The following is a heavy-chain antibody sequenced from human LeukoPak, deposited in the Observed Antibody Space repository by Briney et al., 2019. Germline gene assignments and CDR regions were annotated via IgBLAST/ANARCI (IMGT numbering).Heavy chain of an antibody. D-gene: IGHD2-15*01. CDR1: GGSVSNSNYY. CDR2: IYYSGST. Sequence: SETLSLTCTVSGGSVSNSNYYCGWVRQPPGKGLEWIGSIYYSGSTYYNPSLKSRVTISVGTSKNQFSLKLSSVTAADTAVYYCARQRGYCSGGSCYGMFDYWGQGTLVTVSS. J-gene: IGHJ4*02. CDR3: ARQRGYCSGGSCYGMFDY. V-gene: IGHV4-39*01.